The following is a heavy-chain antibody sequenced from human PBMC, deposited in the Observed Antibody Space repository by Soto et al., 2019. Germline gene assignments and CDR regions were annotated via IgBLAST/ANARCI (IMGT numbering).Heavy chain of an antibody. D-gene: IGHD2-8*02. J-gene: IGHJ4*02. Sequence: SETLSLTCTVSGGSISSNIYYWGWIRQPPGKGLEWIGNIHHSGSTNYNPSLKSRVTISVDTSKNQFSLKLSSVTAADTAVYYCARDKITGLFDYWGQGTLVTVSS. CDR2: IHHSGST. V-gene: IGHV4-39*07. CDR1: GGSISSNIYY. CDR3: ARDKITGLFDY.